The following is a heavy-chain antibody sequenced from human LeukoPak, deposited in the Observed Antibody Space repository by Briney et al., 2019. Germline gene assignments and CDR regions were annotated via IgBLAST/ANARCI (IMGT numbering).Heavy chain of an antibody. CDR3: ALAGGVVVVAVYFDY. CDR1: GFTFSSYA. V-gene: IGHV3-23*01. J-gene: IGHJ4*02. D-gene: IGHD2-15*01. Sequence: GGSLRLSCAASGFTFSSYAMSWVRQAPGKGLEWVSGISGSGGSTYYADSVKGRFTISRDNSKTTLYMQMNSLRAEDTAVYYCALAGGVVVVAVYFDYWGQGTLVTVSS. CDR2: ISGSGGST.